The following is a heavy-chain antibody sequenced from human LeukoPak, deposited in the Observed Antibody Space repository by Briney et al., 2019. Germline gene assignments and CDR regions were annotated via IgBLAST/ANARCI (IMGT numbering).Heavy chain of an antibody. D-gene: IGHD3-16*02. Sequence: SVKVSCKASGGTFSSYAISWVRQAPGQGLEWMGGIIPIFGTANYAQKFQGRVTITADESTSTAYMELSSLRSEDTAVYYCATARVRLGELSLSEVRDDWGQGTLISVSS. CDR2: IIPIFGTA. CDR3: ATARVRLGELSLSEVRDD. J-gene: IGHJ4*02. CDR1: GGTFSSYA. V-gene: IGHV1-69*13.